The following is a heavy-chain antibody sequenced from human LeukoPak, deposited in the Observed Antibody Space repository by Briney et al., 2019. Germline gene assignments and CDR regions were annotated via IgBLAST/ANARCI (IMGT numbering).Heavy chain of an antibody. CDR1: GFTFSSYA. CDR3: ARDQAVTTANFDY. CDR2: ISYDGSNK. J-gene: IGHJ4*02. D-gene: IGHD4-17*01. V-gene: IGHV3-30*01. Sequence: PAGSLRLSCAASGFTFSSYAMHWVRQAPGKGLEWVAVISYDGSNKYYADSVKGRITISRDNSKNTLYRQMNSLRAEDTAVYYYARDQAVTTANFDYWGQRTLVTVSS.